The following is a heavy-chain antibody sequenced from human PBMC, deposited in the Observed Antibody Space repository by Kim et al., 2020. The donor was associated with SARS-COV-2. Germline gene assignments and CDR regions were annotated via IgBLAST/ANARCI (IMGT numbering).Heavy chain of an antibody. CDR3: ARSGWDY. D-gene: IGHD6-19*01. V-gene: IGHV3-7*01. Sequence: DGSEKYYMEPVKGRFTISRDNAKNSLYLQMNSLRVEDTAVYYCARSGWDYWGQGTLVTVSS. CDR2: DGSEK. J-gene: IGHJ4*02.